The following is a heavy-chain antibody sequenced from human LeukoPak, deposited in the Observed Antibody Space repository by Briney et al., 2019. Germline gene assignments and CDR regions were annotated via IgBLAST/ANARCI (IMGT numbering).Heavy chain of an antibody. Sequence: SETLSLTCTVSGGSISSDYWSWIRQPPGKGLEWIGYIYYSGSTNYNPSLKSRVTISVDTSKNQFSLKLSSVTAADTAVYYCARLDITIFGVVNWGQGTLVTVSS. J-gene: IGHJ4*02. CDR2: IYYSGST. CDR1: GGSISSDY. CDR3: ARLDITIFGVVN. V-gene: IGHV4-59*01. D-gene: IGHD3-3*01.